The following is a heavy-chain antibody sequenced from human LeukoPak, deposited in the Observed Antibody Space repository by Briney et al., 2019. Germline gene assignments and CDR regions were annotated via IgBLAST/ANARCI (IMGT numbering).Heavy chain of an antibody. Sequence: SETLSLTCTVSGYSISSGYYWSWIRQPPGKGLEWIGNIYHSGSTYYNPSLKSRVTISVDTSKNQFSLKLSSLTAADTAVYYCARDIDRYYGSDNWGQGTLVTVSS. J-gene: IGHJ4*02. CDR3: ARDIDRYYGSDN. V-gene: IGHV4-38-2*02. CDR1: GYSISSGYY. CDR2: IYHSGST. D-gene: IGHD3-10*01.